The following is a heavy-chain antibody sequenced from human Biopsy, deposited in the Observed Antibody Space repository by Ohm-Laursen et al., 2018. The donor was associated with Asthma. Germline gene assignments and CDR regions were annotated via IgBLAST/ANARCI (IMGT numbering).Heavy chain of an antibody. Sequence: SLRLSCTASGFSFSSCGMHWVRQAPGKGLEWVAVISYDGTNTFSADSVRGRFTVSRDNSRNTLYLQLNSLRAGDTAVYYCAKDARSYIRNYHDIDFWGQGTLVTVAS. CDR2: ISYDGTNT. J-gene: IGHJ4*02. CDR1: GFSFSSCG. D-gene: IGHD1-7*01. CDR3: AKDARSYIRNYHDIDF. V-gene: IGHV3-30*18.